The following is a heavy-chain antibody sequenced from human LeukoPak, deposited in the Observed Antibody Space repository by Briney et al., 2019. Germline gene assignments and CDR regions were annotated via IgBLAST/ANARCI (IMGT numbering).Heavy chain of an antibody. CDR3: TTYGDYEGLIDY. CDR2: IKSKNDSGKT. CDR1: GFTLSKVR. J-gene: IGHJ4*02. Sequence: GRSLTLSCAPSGFTLSKVRMSCGRHAPEERGECVGGIKSKNDSGKTDYDAPVKGRFTISRDDSKNPLYLKMNSLKTEDTAVYYCTTYGDYEGLIDYWGQGTLVTVSS. D-gene: IGHD4-17*01. V-gene: IGHV3-15*01.